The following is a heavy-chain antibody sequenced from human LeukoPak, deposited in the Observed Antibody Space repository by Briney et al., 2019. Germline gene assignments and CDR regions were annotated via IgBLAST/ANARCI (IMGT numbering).Heavy chain of an antibody. Sequence: PSETLSLICTVSGGSISGYYWSWIRQPAGKGLEWIGRIYTSGSSDYNPSLKSRVTMSVDTSKNQFSLKLSSVTAADTAVYYCARNPIRGFGELRDWGQGTLVTDSS. CDR3: ARNPIRGFGELRD. D-gene: IGHD3-10*01. J-gene: IGHJ4*02. CDR2: IYTSGSS. V-gene: IGHV4-4*07. CDR1: GGSISGYY.